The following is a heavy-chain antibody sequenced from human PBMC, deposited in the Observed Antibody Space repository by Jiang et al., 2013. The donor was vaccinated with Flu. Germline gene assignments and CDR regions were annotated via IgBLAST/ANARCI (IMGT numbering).Heavy chain of an antibody. Sequence: KVSCKASGYIFTSYGISWVRQAPGQGLEWMGWISGYNGNTNYAQKVQGRVTMTTDTSTNTAYMELRSLRSDDTAVYYCARDHPTGGYDFYYYYGMDVWGKGTTVTVSS. V-gene: IGHV1-18*01. CDR1: GYIFTSYG. CDR3: ARDHPTGGYDFYYYYGMDV. D-gene: IGHD5-12*01. J-gene: IGHJ6*04. CDR2: ISGYNGNT.